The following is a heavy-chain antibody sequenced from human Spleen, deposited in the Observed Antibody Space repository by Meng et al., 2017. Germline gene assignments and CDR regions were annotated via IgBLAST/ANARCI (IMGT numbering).Heavy chain of an antibody. D-gene: IGHD5-12*01. CDR2: IKQDGSEK. V-gene: IGHV3-7*01. Sequence: GGSLRLSCAASGFTFSTSWMSWVRQAPGKGLEWVANIKQDGSEKYYVDSVKGRFTISRDNAENSLFLKMNSLTAEDTAVCYCARDPGGGRGYSGETDYWGQGTLVTVSS. J-gene: IGHJ4*02. CDR1: GFTFSTSW. CDR3: ARDPGGGRGYSGETDY.